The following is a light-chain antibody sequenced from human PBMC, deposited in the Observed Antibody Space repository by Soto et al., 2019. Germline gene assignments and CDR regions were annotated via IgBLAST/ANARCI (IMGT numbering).Light chain of an antibody. V-gene: IGKV1-5*03. CDR2: QAS. CDR1: QSISSW. J-gene: IGKJ4*01. Sequence: DIQMTQSSSTLSASVGDRVTITCRASQSISSWLAWYQQKPGKAPKLLIFQASSLKSGVPSRFSGSGSATEYTLTISSLQPDDFATCYCEDYSSSSGLTFGGGTKVDIK. CDR3: EDYSSSSGLT.